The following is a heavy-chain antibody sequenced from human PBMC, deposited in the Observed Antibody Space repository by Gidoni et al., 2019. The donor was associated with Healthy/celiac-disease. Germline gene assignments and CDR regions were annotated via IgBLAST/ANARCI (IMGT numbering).Heavy chain of an antibody. CDR3: ARDRYSSGWYDY. D-gene: IGHD6-19*01. J-gene: IGHJ4*02. Sequence: QVQLQESGPGLVKPSETLSLTCTVSGCSISSYYWSWIRQPPGKGLEWIGYIYYSGSTNYNPSLKSRVTISVDTSKNQFSLKLSSVTAADTAVYYCARDRYSSGWYDYWGQGTLVTVSS. CDR1: GCSISSYY. CDR2: IYYSGST. V-gene: IGHV4-59*01.